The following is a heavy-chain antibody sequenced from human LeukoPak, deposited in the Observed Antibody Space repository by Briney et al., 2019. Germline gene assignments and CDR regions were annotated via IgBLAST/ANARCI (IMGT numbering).Heavy chain of an antibody. J-gene: IGHJ4*02. Sequence: GGSLTLSCAVSGFTFSRFSMTWVRQAPGKGLEWVSSISSSSSYIYYRDSVKGRFTISRDNAKNSLYLQMHSLRAEDTAVYYCALVGATSWAPFDYWGQETLVTVSS. V-gene: IGHV3-21*01. D-gene: IGHD1-26*01. CDR1: GFTFSRFS. CDR2: ISSSSSYI. CDR3: ALVGATSWAPFDY.